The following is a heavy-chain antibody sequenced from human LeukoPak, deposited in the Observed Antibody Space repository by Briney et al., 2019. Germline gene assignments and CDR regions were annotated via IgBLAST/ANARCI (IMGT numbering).Heavy chain of an antibody. CDR2: IYSGGST. CDR3: ARGADGVSSNSRGWFDP. V-gene: IGHV3-66*01. J-gene: IGHJ5*02. D-gene: IGHD2-15*01. CDR1: GFTVSSNY. Sequence: GGSLRLSCAASGFTVSSNYMSWVRQAPGKGLEWVSVIYSGGSTYYADSVKGRFTISRDNSKNTLYLQMNSLRAEDTAVYSCARGADGVSSNSRGWFDPWGQGTLVTVSS.